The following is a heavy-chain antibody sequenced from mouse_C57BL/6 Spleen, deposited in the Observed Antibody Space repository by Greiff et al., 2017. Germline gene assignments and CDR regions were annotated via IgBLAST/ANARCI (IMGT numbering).Heavy chain of an antibody. V-gene: IGHV1-69*01. CDR2: IDPSDSYT. Sequence: VQLQQPGAELVMPGASVKLSCKASGYTFTSYWMHWVKQRPGQGLEWIGEIDPSDSYTNYNQKFTGKSTLTVDKSSSTAYMQLSSLTSEDSAVYYCARLGTTVVATGFDYWGQGTTLTVSS. CDR3: ARLGTTVVATGFDY. J-gene: IGHJ2*01. CDR1: GYTFTSYW. D-gene: IGHD1-1*01.